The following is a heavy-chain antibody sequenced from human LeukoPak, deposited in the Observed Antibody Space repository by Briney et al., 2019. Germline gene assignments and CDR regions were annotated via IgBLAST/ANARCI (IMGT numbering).Heavy chain of an antibody. J-gene: IGHJ6*02. Sequence: GGSLRLSCAASGFTFSSYAMSWVRQAPGKGLEWVSAISGSGGSTYYADSVKGRFTISRDNSKNTLYLQMNSLRVEDTAVYYCARGPVAPYYGLDVWGQGTTVTVSS. CDR3: ARGPVAPYYGLDV. D-gene: IGHD2-15*01. CDR2: ISGSGGST. CDR1: GFTFSSYA. V-gene: IGHV3-23*01.